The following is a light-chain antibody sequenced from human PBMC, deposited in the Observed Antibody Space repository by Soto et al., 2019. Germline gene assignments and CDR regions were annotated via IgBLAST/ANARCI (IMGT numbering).Light chain of an antibody. J-gene: IGLJ1*01. V-gene: IGLV2-14*01. Sequence: LRPLASVAASPGQSYYISCTGTSSDVGGYNYVSWFQLHPGKAPKLMVYEVSNRPSGISSRFSGYKSGNTASLTISGLQAEDEADYYCSSFTSSSIYVFGTGTKVTVL. CDR1: SSDVGGYNY. CDR2: EVS. CDR3: SSFTSSSIYV.